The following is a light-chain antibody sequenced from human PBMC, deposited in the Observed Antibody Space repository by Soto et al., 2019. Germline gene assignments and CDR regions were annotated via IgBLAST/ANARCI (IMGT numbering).Light chain of an antibody. CDR2: AAS. J-gene: IGKJ1*01. CDR3: QQSYSSPPT. Sequence: DIQMPQSHSSLSASVEDRVIITCRASQSISNHLNWYQQKPGKAPKLLIFAASSLQSGVPSRFSGSRSGPDFTLTISSLQPEDFATYYCQQSYSSPPTFGKGTKV. V-gene: IGKV1-39*01. CDR1: QSISNH.